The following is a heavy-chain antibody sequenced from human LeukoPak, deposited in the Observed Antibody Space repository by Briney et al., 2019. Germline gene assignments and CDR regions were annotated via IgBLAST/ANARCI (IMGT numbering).Heavy chain of an antibody. CDR3: ARGPRASHYDSSGYYNYFDY. CDR1: GFTVSSNC. J-gene: IGHJ4*02. D-gene: IGHD3-22*01. CDR2: ISSSSSTI. Sequence: GGSLRLSCAASGFTVSSNCMNWVRQAPGKGLEWVSYISSSSSTIYYADSVKGRYTISRDNAKNSLYLQMNSLRAEDTAVYYCARGPRASHYDSSGYYNYFDYWGQGTLVTVSS. V-gene: IGHV3-48*04.